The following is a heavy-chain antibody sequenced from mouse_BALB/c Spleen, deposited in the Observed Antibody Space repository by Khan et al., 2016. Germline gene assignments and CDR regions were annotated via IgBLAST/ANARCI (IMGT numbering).Heavy chain of an antibody. Sequence: VQLQQSGPELVKPGASVKISCKAPGYSFTGYFLNWVMQSHGKSLEWIGRINPYIGDTFYNQKFKGMATLTVDKSPSTAHMELRSLSSEDSAVYFCASSGNYGTFACWGQGPLITVSA. CDR2: INPYIGDT. CDR1: GYSFTGYF. J-gene: IGHJ3*01. CDR3: ASSGNYGTFAC. D-gene: IGHD2-4*01. V-gene: IGHV1-20*02.